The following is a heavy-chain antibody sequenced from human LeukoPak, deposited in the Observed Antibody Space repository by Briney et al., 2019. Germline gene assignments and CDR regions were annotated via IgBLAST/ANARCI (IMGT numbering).Heavy chain of an antibody. D-gene: IGHD1-26*01. CDR3: ARHYSGSFLWGFGTSFYFDY. V-gene: IGHV4-39*01. CDR2: IYYSGST. Sequence: SETLSLTCTVSGDSLSSSSYYWGWIRQPPGKGLEWIGSIYYSGSTYYNPSLKSRVTISVDTSKNQFSLKLSSVTAADTAVYFCARHYSGSFLWGFGTSFYFDYWGQGTLVTVSS. J-gene: IGHJ4*02. CDR1: GDSLSSSSYY.